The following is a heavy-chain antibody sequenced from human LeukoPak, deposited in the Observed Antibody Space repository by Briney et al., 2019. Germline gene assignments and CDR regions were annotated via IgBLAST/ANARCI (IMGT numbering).Heavy chain of an antibody. CDR1: GGTFSSYA. D-gene: IGHD2-21*01. J-gene: IGHJ5*02. CDR3: ARAGVMDYNWFDP. V-gene: IGHV1-69*13. CDR2: IIPIFGTA. Sequence: GASVKVSCKASGGTFSSYAISWVRQAPGQGLEWMGGIIPIFGTANYAQKFQGRVTITADESTSTAYMELSSLRSEDTAVYYCARAGVMDYNWFDPWGQGTLVTVSS.